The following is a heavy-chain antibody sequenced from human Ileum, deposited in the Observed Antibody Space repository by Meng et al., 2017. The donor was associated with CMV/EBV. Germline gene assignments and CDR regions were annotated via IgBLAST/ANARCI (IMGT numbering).Heavy chain of an antibody. V-gene: IGHV1-2*02. CDR3: AKYRYGLGFDY. J-gene: IGHJ4*02. CDR2: INPDNGGT. CDR1: GYNLIGYY. D-gene: IGHD5-18*01. Sequence: QGQLVQSGAEVKKPGASVRVSCKASGYNLIGYYMQWVRQAPGQGLEWMGWINPDNGGTNYAQKFQGRVTMTRDTSITTAYMELSRLRSDDTAIYYCAKYRYGLGFDYWGQGTLVTVSS.